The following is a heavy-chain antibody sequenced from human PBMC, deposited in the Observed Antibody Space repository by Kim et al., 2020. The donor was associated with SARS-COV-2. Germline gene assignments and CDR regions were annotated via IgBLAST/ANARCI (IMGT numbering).Heavy chain of an antibody. Sequence: ASVKVSCKASGYTFTSYYMHWVRQAPGQGLEWMGIINPSGGSTSYAQKFQGRVTMTRDTSTSTVYMELSSLRSEDTAVYYCARDVREYYGSGSEYYFDYWGQGTLVTVSS. CDR3: ARDVREYYGSGSEYYFDY. V-gene: IGHV1-46*01. D-gene: IGHD3-10*01. CDR1: GYTFTSYY. CDR2: INPSGGST. J-gene: IGHJ4*02.